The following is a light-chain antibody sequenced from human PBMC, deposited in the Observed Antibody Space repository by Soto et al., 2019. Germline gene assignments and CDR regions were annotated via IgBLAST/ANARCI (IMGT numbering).Light chain of an antibody. J-gene: IGKJ4*01. CDR1: QSVGTY. Sequence: EIVLTQSPATLSLSPGERVVLSCRASQSVGTYLAWYQQKPGQAPRLLIYDASIRATGIPARFSGSGSGTYFALTIGSLEPQDFAVYYCQQRSNWPPLTFGGGTKVEIK. V-gene: IGKV3-11*01. CDR3: QQRSNWPPLT. CDR2: DAS.